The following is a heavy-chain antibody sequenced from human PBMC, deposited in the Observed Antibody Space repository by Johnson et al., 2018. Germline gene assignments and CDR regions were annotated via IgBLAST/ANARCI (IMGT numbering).Heavy chain of an antibody. V-gene: IGHV3-74*01. CDR1: GFTFSRYW. J-gene: IGHJ6*02. CDR3: AKDQPQRGGTSRYYYYGMDV. CDR2: INSDGSSP. D-gene: IGHD1-26*01. Sequence: VQLQESGGGLVQPGGSLRLSCAASGFTFSRYWMHWVRQAPGKWLVWVSRINSDGSSPSYADSVKGRFNISRDNAKNTLYLQMNSLRAEDTAVYYCAKDQPQRGGTSRYYYYGMDVWGQGTPVTVSS.